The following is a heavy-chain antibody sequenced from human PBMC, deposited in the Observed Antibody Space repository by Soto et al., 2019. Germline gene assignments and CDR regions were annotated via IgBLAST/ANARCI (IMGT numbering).Heavy chain of an antibody. D-gene: IGHD1-26*01. CDR1: GYTFTGHY. CDR2: IGPESGAT. V-gene: IGHV1-2*02. Sequence: AASVKVSCKASGYTFTGHYIHWVRQAPEQGPEWMGEIGPESGATRYAQKFQGRVTMTRDTSITTVYMELENLSPDDTAVYYCGRGRSGQIVVFYWGQGTPVTVSS. CDR3: GRGRSGQIVVFY. J-gene: IGHJ4*02.